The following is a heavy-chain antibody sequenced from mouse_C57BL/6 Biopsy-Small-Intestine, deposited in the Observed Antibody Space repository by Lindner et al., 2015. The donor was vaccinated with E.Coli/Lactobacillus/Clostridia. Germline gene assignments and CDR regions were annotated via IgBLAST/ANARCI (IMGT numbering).Heavy chain of an antibody. CDR3: AREGLYAFDY. Sequence: VQLQESGGGLVKPGGSLKLSCAASGFTLSDYGMHWVRQAPEKGLEWVAFISSGSSTIYYADTVKGRFTISRDNAKNTLFLQMTSLRSEDTAMYYCAREGLYAFDYWGQGTTLTVSS. CDR2: ISSGSSTI. CDR1: GFTLSDYG. V-gene: IGHV5-17*01. J-gene: IGHJ2*01. D-gene: IGHD2-12*01.